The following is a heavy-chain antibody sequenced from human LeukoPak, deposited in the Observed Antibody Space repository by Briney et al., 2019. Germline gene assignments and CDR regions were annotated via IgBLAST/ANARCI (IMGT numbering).Heavy chain of an antibody. J-gene: IGHJ4*02. V-gene: IGHV4-34*01. CDR1: GGSFSGYY. Sequence: SETLSLTCAVYGGSFSGYYWSWIRQPPGKGLEWIGEISHSGSTNYNPSLKSRVTISVDTSKNQFSLKLSSVTAADTAVYYCARGGGLLRYWGQGTLVTVSS. D-gene: IGHD2-21*01. CDR3: ARGGGLLRY. CDR2: ISHSGST.